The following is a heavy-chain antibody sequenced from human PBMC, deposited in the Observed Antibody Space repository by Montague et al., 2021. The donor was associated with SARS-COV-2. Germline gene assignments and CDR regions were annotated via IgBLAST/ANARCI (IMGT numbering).Heavy chain of an antibody. Sequence: SETLSLTCTVSGDSISSFYWNWIRQPAGKGLEWIGRIYASGGTNYNPSLKSRVTMSVDTSKNQSSLKLNSVTAADTAVYYCGRGVVAATPVGDYWGRGTLVPVSS. D-gene: IGHD2-15*01. J-gene: IGHJ4*02. V-gene: IGHV4-4*07. CDR2: IYASGGT. CDR1: GDSISSFY. CDR3: GRGVVAATPVGDY.